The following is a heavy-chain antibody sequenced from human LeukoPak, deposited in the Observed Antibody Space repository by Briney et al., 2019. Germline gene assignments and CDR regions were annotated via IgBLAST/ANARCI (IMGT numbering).Heavy chain of an antibody. Sequence: SETLSLTCTVSSASITSSPYFWGWIRQSPGKGLEWIGSISCSGTTYYNPSLKSRVTISVDTSKNQFSLKLNSVTAADTAVFYCAANSADYNTLGSSYKVWGQGTLVTVSS. J-gene: IGHJ4*02. CDR3: AANSADYNTLGSSYKV. CDR1: SASITSSPYF. CDR2: ISCSGTT. D-gene: IGHD3-10*01. V-gene: IGHV4-39*01.